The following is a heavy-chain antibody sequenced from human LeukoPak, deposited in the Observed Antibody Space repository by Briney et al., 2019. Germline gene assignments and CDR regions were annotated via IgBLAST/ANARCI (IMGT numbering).Heavy chain of an antibody. J-gene: IGHJ4*02. CDR3: ARVAAAGTMIVVVTSHYFDY. CDR2: ISAYNGNT. V-gene: IGHV1-18*01. Sequence: ATVNVSCKASGYTFTSYGISWVRQAPGQGPEWVGWISAYNGNTNYAQKLQGRVTMPTDTSTSTAYMELRSLRSDATAVYYCARVAAAGTMIVVVTSHYFDYWGQGTLVTVSS. CDR1: GYTFTSYG. D-gene: IGHD3-22*01.